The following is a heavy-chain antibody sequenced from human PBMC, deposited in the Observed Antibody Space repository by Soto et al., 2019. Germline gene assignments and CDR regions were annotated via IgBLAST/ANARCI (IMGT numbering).Heavy chain of an antibody. D-gene: IGHD3-3*01. CDR1: GYSFTSYW. Sequence: GESLKISCKGSGYSFTSYWISGVRQMPGKGLEWMGRIDPSDSYTNYSPSFQGHVTISADKSISTAYLQWSSLKASDTAMYYCARHFGEYYDFWSGYSPSGGMDVWGQGTTVTVSS. CDR3: ARHFGEYYDFWSGYSPSGGMDV. J-gene: IGHJ6*02. V-gene: IGHV5-10-1*01. CDR2: IDPSDSYT.